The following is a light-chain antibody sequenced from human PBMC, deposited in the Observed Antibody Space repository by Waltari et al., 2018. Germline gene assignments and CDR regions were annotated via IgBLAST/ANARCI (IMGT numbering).Light chain of an antibody. V-gene: IGLV1-47*01. J-gene: IGLJ3*02. Sequence: QSVLTQPPSASGTPGQRVTISSSGSNSNIGSNYVYWYQQLPGTAPKLLIYRSNQRLSGVPDRFSASKSGTSAALPISRLRAEDEADYYCAAWDDSLSAWVFGGGTKLTVL. CDR3: AAWDDSLSAWV. CDR2: RSN. CDR1: NSNIGSNY.